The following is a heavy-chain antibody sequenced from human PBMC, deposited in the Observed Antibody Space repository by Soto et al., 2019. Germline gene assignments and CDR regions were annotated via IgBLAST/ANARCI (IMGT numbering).Heavy chain of an antibody. CDR1: GGSISSGGYS. CDR2: IYHSGST. D-gene: IGHD1-26*01. Sequence: QLQLQESGSGLVKPSQTLSLTCAVSGGSISSGGYSWSWIRQPPGKGLEWIGYIYHSGSTYYNPALKSRGAISVDRSKNQFSLKRSSVTAADTAVYYCARFSGSDAPYYYYYGMDVWGQGTTVTVSS. CDR3: ARFSGSDAPYYYYYGMDV. V-gene: IGHV4-30-2*01. J-gene: IGHJ6*02.